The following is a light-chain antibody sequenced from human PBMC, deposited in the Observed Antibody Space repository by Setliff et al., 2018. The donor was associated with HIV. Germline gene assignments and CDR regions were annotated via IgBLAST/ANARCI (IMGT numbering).Light chain of an antibody. CDR2: DVT. CDR3: SSYASSNSYV. J-gene: IGLJ1*01. V-gene: IGLV2-14*03. CDR1: SGDVGGHNH. Sequence: QSALAQPASVSGSPGQSITISCTGTSGDVGGHNHVSWYQQHPGKAPQLMIYDVTSRPSGMSNRFSGSKSGNTASLNVSGLLPEDEADYFCSSYASSNSYVFGTGTNVTVL.